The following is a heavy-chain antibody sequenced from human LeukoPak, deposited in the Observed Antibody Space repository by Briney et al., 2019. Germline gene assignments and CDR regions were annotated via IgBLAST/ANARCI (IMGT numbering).Heavy chain of an antibody. Sequence: GASVKVSSTASVYTFTSSDINWVRQAAGQGLEWMGWINPNSGRTGYAQKFQGRVTMTANNSISTAYMELRSLRFDDTAVYYCARGRSGLAAAGTYDYWGQGTLITVSS. CDR3: ARGRSGLAAAGTYDY. V-gene: IGHV1-8*01. CDR2: INPNSGRT. J-gene: IGHJ4*02. D-gene: IGHD6-13*01. CDR1: VYTFTSSD.